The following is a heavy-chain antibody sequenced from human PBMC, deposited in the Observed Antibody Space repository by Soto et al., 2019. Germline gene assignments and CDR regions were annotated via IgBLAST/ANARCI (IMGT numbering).Heavy chain of an antibody. CDR1: GGSVTSYY. V-gene: IGHV4-4*07. CDR2: IYADGGT. D-gene: IGHD6-25*01. CDR3: VRDERDYYYGPDV. J-gene: IGHJ6*02. Sequence: SETLSLTCSISGGSVTSYYWSWIRQPAGKGLEWIGRIYADGGTTYNPSLKGRVAMSVASSKTQFSLKLSSVTAADTAVYYCVRDERDYYYGPDVWGRGTTVTVSS.